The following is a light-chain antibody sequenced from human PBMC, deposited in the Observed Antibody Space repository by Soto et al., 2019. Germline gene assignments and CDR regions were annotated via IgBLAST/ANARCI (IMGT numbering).Light chain of an antibody. Sequence: QSALTQPASASGSPGQSITISCTGTSSDVGSYNLVSWYQQHPGKAPKLMIYEGSKRPSGVSNRFSGSKSGNTASLTISGLQAEDEADYYCCSYAGSSLWVFGGGTKLTVL. V-gene: IGLV2-23*01. CDR1: SSDVGSYNL. J-gene: IGLJ3*02. CDR3: CSYAGSSLWV. CDR2: EGS.